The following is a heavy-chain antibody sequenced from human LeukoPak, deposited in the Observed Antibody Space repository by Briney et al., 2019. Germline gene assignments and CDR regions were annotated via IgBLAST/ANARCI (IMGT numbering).Heavy chain of an antibody. V-gene: IGHV1-2*06. J-gene: IGHJ4*02. CDR1: GYTFTGYH. Sequence: ASVKVSCKASGYTFTGYHMHWVRQAPGQGLEWMGRINPNSGDTNYAQKFQGRVTMTRDTSISTAYMELSRLRSDDTAVYYCARDLGYYDSSGYATTFDYWGQGTLVTVSS. CDR3: ARDLGYYDSSGYATTFDY. D-gene: IGHD3-22*01. CDR2: INPNSGDT.